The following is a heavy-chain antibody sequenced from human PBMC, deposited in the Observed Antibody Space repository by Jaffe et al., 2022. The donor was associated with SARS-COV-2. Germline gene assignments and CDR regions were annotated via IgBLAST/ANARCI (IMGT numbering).Heavy chain of an antibody. CDR2: IYFDDDK. V-gene: IGHV2-5*02. CDR1: GFSLDTYGMA. CDR3: ARLTTGTYYKPTGFAFDI. J-gene: IGHJ3*02. D-gene: IGHD3-10*01. Sequence: QITLKESGPTLVKPTQTLTLTCTFSGFSLDTYGMAVGWIRQPPGKALEWLTLIYFDDDKRYSPSLRNRLTVTKDTSKNQVVLAMTNVDPGDTATYYCARLTTGTYYKPTGFAFDIWGQGTMVTVSS.